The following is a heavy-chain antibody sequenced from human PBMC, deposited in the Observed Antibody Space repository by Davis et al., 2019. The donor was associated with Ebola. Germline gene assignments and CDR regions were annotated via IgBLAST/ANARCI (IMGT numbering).Heavy chain of an antibody. D-gene: IGHD2-21*01. CDR2: ISYDENSK. CDR3: ARYCDNSNCYRPFDP. CDR1: GFTFSSYG. J-gene: IGHJ5*02. Sequence: PGGSLRLSCAASGFTFSSYGMHWVRQAPGKGLEWVAVISYDENSKYYADSVKGRFTISRDISKSTLYLQMNSLRAEDTAVYYCARYCDNSNCYRPFDPWGQGILVTVSS. V-gene: IGHV3-30*03.